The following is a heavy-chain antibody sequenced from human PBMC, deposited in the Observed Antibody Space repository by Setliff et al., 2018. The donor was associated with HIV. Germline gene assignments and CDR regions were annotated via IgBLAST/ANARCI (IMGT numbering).Heavy chain of an antibody. V-gene: IGHV3-49*04. CDR2: IRSKAYGGTT. CDR3: TSERDGYNYGRPAFDI. J-gene: IGHJ3*02. D-gene: IGHD5-12*01. CDR1: GFTFGDNFGDNA. Sequence: GGSLRLSCTASGFTFGDNFGDNAMSWVRQAPGKGLEWVGFIRSKAYGGTTEYAASVKGRFTISRDDSKSIAYLQMNSLKTEDTAVYYCTSERDGYNYGRPAFDIWSQGTMVTVSS.